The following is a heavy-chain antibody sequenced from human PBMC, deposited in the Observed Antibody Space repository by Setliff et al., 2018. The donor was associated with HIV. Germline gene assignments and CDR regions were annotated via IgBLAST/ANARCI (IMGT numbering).Heavy chain of an antibody. V-gene: IGHV1-3*01. Sequence: ASVKVSCKASGYTFINYAMHWVRQAPGQRHEWMGWINAGSGKTKYSEKFQGRVTITRDTSARTAYMDLMSLKSEDTAVYYCAIDRSTLSFDIWGQGTLVTVSS. CDR2: INAGSGKT. CDR3: AIDRSTLSFDI. CDR1: GYTFINYA. J-gene: IGHJ3*02.